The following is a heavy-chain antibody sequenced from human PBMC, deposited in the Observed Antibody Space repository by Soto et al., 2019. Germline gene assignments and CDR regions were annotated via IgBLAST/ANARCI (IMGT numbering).Heavy chain of an antibody. CDR3: ARDYTKEPLFLWYGELAYYFYY. J-gene: IGHJ4*01. V-gene: IGHV3-21*01. Sequence: PGGSLRLSCAASGFTFSSYSMNWVRQAPGKGPEWVSSISSSSYIYYADSVKGRFTISRDNAKNSLYLQMNSLRAEDTAVYYCARDYTKEPLFLWYGELAYYFYYLAQRTPVPVSS. CDR2: ISSSSYI. D-gene: IGHD3-10*01. CDR1: GFTFSSYS.